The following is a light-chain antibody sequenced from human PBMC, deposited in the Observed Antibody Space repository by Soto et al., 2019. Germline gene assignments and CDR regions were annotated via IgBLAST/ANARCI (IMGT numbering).Light chain of an antibody. J-gene: IGLJ3*02. CDR1: SSDVGAYDY. Sequence: QSVLTQPASVSGSPGQSITISCTGTSSDVGAYDYVSWYQQHPGKAPKLIIYEVTNRPSGISNRFSGSKSGNTASLTISGLQAEDDADYYCTSYGYSIVWVFRGGAKVTVL. CDR3: TSYGYSIVWV. V-gene: IGLV2-14*01. CDR2: EVT.